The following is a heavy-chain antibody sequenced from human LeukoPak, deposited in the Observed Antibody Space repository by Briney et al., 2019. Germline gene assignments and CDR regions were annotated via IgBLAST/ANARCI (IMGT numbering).Heavy chain of an antibody. V-gene: IGHV3-30*02. CDR1: GLTFSNYE. CDR2: IRFDSTNY. Sequence: GGSLRLSCGVSGLTFSNYEMNWVRQAPGKGLEWVAFIRFDSTNYYYADSVKGRFTISRDNSQNTLYLQMNSLRVEDTAMYYCAKGLHSSSWNDAFDIWGQGTVVTVSS. CDR3: AKGLHSSSWNDAFDI. D-gene: IGHD6-13*01. J-gene: IGHJ3*02.